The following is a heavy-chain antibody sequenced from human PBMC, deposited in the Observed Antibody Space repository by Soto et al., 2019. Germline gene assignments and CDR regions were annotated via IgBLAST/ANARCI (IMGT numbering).Heavy chain of an antibody. D-gene: IGHD3-22*01. CDR2: ISGGGGST. J-gene: IGHJ4*02. CDR3: AKEQGYYFEGFDY. CDR1: GFTFIIYA. Sequence: GGSLRLSCEASGFTFIIYAMSWVRQAPGKGLEWVSAISGGGGSTYYADSVKGRFTISRDNSKNTLYLQMNSLRAEDTAVYYCAKEQGYYFEGFDYWGQGTLVTVPS. V-gene: IGHV3-23*01.